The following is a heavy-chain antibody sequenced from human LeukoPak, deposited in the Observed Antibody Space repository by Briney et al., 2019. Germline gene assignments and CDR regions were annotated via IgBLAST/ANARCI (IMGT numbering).Heavy chain of an antibody. Sequence: GRSLRLSCAASGFSFDEYAMYWVRQAPGKGLEWVSGISYNSGTIGYADSVKGRFTISRDNAGNSLYLQMNSLRPEDTALYYCAKDAGVSGYSGYIDCWGQGTLVTVSS. D-gene: IGHD5-12*01. CDR3: AKDAGVSGYSGYIDC. V-gene: IGHV3-9*01. CDR2: ISYNSGTI. J-gene: IGHJ4*02. CDR1: GFSFDEYA.